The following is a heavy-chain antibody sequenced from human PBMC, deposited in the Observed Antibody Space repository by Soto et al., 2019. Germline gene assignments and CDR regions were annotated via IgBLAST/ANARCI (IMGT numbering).Heavy chain of an antibody. Sequence: ASVKVSCKASGYTYTTYGITWVRQDPGQGLEWMGWISAYNVNTNYAQNLQGRVTMTTDTSTSTAYMELRSPRSDDTAVYYCARVKIPVTKGAFDIWGQGTRVTVSS. D-gene: IGHD4-17*01. CDR3: ARVKIPVTKGAFDI. V-gene: IGHV1-18*01. CDR1: GYTYTTYG. J-gene: IGHJ3*02. CDR2: ISAYNVNT.